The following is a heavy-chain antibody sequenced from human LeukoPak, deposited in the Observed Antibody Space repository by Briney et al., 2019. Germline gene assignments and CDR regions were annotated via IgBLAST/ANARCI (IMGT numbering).Heavy chain of an antibody. V-gene: IGHV1-69*13. CDR2: IIPIFGTA. D-gene: IGHD2-21*02. CDR3: ARDPIPGTYCGGDCYSLPLDY. CDR1: GGTFISYA. J-gene: IGHJ4*02. Sequence: WASVKVFCKASGGTFISYAISWVRQAPGQGLEWMGGIIPIFGTANYAQKFQGRVTITADESTSTAYMELSSLRSEDTAVYYCARDPIPGTYCGGDCYSLPLDYWGQGTLVTVSS.